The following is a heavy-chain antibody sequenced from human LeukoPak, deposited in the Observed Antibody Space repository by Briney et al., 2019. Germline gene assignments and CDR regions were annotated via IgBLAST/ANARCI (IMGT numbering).Heavy chain of an antibody. J-gene: IGHJ4*02. D-gene: IGHD6-6*01. CDR3: ARGLYSSSAIDY. Sequence: GSLRLSCAASGFTFSSYAMHWVRQAPGKGLEWVAVISYDGSNKYYADSVKGRFTISRDNSKNTLYLQMNSLRAEDTAVYYCARGLYSSSAIDYWGQGTLVTVSS. CDR1: GFTFSSYA. V-gene: IGHV3-30*04. CDR2: ISYDGSNK.